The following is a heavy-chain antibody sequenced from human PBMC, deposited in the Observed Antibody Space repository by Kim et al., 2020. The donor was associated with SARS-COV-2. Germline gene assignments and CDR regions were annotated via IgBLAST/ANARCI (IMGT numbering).Heavy chain of an antibody. D-gene: IGHD7-27*01. CDR2: FYYSGST. V-gene: IGHV4-39*01. Sequence: SETLSLTCTVSGGSISSSSYYWGWIRQPPGKGLEWIGSFYYSGSTYYNPSLKSRVTISVDTSKNQFSLKLSSVTAADTAVYYCARHYTKLGAFGYWGQGTLVTVSS. CDR3: ARHYTKLGAFGY. J-gene: IGHJ4*02. CDR1: GGSISSSSYY.